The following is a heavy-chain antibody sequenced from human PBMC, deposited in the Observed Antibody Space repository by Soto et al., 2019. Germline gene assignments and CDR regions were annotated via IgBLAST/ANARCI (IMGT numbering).Heavy chain of an antibody. V-gene: IGHV3-23*01. CDR2: ISGSGDRT. D-gene: IGHD3-22*01. CDR1: GITISNYP. CDR3: VKDDGGYPSTAPH. Sequence: EVQLLESGGGLVQPGGSLRLSCAASGITISNYPMSWVRQAPGKGRDWVSVISGSGDRTYYADSAKGRFTISKDISRNSLSMQLDSLGVEDTAVYFCVKDDGGYPSTAPHWGQGTLVTVSS. J-gene: IGHJ4*02.